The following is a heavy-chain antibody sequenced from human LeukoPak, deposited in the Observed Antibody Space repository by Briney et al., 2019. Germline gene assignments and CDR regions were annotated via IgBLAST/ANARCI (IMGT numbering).Heavy chain of an antibody. CDR1: GYTFTGYY. J-gene: IGHJ4*02. CDR2: INPNSGGT. D-gene: IGHD6-13*01. Sequence: ASVKVSCKASGYTFTGYYMHWVRQAPGQGLEWMGWINPNSGGTNYAQKFQGWVTITRDTSISTAYMELSRLRSDDTAVYYCAREAWGSSCLGYWGQGTLVTVSS. V-gene: IGHV1-2*04. CDR3: AREAWGSSCLGY.